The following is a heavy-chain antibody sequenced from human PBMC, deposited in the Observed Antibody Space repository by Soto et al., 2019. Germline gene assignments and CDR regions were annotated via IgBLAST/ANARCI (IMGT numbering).Heavy chain of an antibody. CDR3: ARTLEQWLVRGYFDY. CDR2: ISYDGSNK. D-gene: IGHD6-19*01. Sequence: GGSLRLSCAASGFTFSSYAMHWVRQAPGKGLEWVAVISYDGSNKYYADSVKGRFTISRDNSKNTLYLQMNSLRAEDTAVYYCARTLEQWLVRGYFDYWGQGTLVTVSS. V-gene: IGHV3-30-3*01. CDR1: GFTFSSYA. J-gene: IGHJ4*02.